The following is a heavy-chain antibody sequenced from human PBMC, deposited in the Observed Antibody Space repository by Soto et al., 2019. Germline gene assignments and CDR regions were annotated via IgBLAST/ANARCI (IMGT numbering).Heavy chain of an antibody. V-gene: IGHV3-33*08. Sequence: PGVSLRLSCATSGFTFSTYAMSWVRQAPGKGLEWVAVIWSNGRNTYFADSVKGRFTFSRDNSGNTLYLQMNSLRVADTAIYYCVRERAPFDAFDIWGQGTMVTVSS. CDR1: GFTFSTYA. J-gene: IGHJ3*02. CDR2: IWSNGRNT. CDR3: VRERAPFDAFDI.